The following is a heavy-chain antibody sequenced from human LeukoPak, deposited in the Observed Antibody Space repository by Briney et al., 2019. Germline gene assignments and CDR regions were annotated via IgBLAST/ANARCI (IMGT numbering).Heavy chain of an antibody. CDR3: ARATDYYYHYMDV. CDR1: GGSISSSSYY. CDR2: IYYSGST. V-gene: IGHV4-39*01. D-gene: IGHD4-17*01. Sequence: SETLSLTCTVSGGSISSSSYYWGWIRQPPGKGLEWIGSIYYSGSTYYNPSLKSRVTISVDTSKNQFSLKLSSVTAADTAVYYCARATDYYYHYMDVWGKGTTVTVSS. J-gene: IGHJ6*03.